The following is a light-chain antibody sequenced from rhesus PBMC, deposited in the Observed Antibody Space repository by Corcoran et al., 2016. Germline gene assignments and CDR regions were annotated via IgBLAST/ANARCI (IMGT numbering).Light chain of an antibody. CDR1: QGISKY. CDR3: QQRNSYPWT. CDR2: DTS. Sequence: DIQMTQSPSSLSASVGDTVTITCQASQGISKYLAWYQQKPGKAPKLLIYDTSTVESGVPSRFSGSGSGTEFTLRISSLPTEYFATYSCQQRNSYPWTFGQGTKVEVK. J-gene: IGKJ1*01. V-gene: IGKV1S3*01.